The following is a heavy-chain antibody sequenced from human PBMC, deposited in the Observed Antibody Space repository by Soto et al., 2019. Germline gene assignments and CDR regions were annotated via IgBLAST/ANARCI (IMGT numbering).Heavy chain of an antibody. V-gene: IGHV3-53*01. CDR3: AREGYCSSTSCNGPLDY. D-gene: IGHD2-2*01. CDR1: GFTVSSNY. Sequence: PGGSLRLSCAASGFTVSSNYMSWVRQAPGKVLEWLSVIYSGGSTYYADSVKGRFTISRDNSKNTLYLQMNSLRAEDTAVYYCAREGYCSSTSCNGPLDYWGQGSLVTVSS. CDR2: IYSGGST. J-gene: IGHJ4*02.